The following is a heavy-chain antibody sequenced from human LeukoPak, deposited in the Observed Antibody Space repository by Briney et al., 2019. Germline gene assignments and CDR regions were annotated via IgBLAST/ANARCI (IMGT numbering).Heavy chain of an antibody. D-gene: IGHD3/OR15-3a*01. CDR3: ASSSWTDAFDI. J-gene: IGHJ3*02. CDR2: ISAYNGNT. V-gene: IGHV1-18*01. CDR1: GYTFTSYG. Sequence: ASVKVSCKASGYTFTSYGISWVRQAPGQELEWMGWISAYNGNTNYAQKLQGRVTMTTDTSTSTAYMELRSLRSDDTTVYYCASSSWTDAFDIWGQGAMVTVSS.